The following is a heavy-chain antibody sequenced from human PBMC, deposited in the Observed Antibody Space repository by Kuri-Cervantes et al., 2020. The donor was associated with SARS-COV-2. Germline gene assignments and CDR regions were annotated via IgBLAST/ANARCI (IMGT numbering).Heavy chain of an antibody. CDR3: AKESLLPSPGFGVVITEGGFDY. Sequence: GSLRLSCTVSGYSISSGYYWGWIRQPPGKGLEWIGSIYHSGSTYYNPSLKSRVTISVDTSKNQFSLKLCSVTAADTAVYYCAKESLLPSPGFGVVITEGGFDYWGQGTLVTVSS. CDR2: IYHSGST. J-gene: IGHJ4*02. D-gene: IGHD3-3*01. V-gene: IGHV4-38-2*02. CDR1: GYSISSGYY.